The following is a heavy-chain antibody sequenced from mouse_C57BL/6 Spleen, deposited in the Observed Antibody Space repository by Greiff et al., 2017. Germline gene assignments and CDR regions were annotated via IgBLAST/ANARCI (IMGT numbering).Heavy chain of an antibody. D-gene: IGHD2-10*02. CDR1: GFTLSDYG. V-gene: IGHV5-17*01. CDR2: ISSGSSTI. J-gene: IGHJ3*01. CDR3: ARQSPSSIAY. Sequence: EVKLMESGGGLVKPGGSLKLYCAASGFTLSDYGMHWVRQAPEKGLEGVAYISSGSSTIYYAATVKGRFTISRDNAKNTLFLQMTSLRSEDTDMYYCARQSPSSIAYGGQGTLVTVSA.